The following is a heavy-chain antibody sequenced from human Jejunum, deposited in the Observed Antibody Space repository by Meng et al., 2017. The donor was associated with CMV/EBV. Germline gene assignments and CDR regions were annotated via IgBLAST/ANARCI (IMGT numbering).Heavy chain of an antibody. CDR2: IKTGGSDT. D-gene: IGHD2/OR15-2a*01. CDR1: GFTFSDYW. CDR3: ARDFLHRGY. V-gene: IGHV3-74*01. J-gene: IGHJ4*02. Sequence: LSCAACGFTFSDYWMLWVRQAPGKELVCVTAIKTGGSDTRYADSVKGRFTISRDNDKNTLYLQMNSLRAEDTAVYYCARDFLHRGYWGQGSLVTVSS.